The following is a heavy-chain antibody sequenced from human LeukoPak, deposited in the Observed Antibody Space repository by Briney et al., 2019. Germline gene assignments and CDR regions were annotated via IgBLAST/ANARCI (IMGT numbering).Heavy chain of an antibody. J-gene: IGHJ6*03. D-gene: IGHD3-22*01. CDR3: AREHYYDTTGYYDYYYYMDV. CDR2: ISTYNGNT. V-gene: IGHV1-18*01. Sequence: ASVKVSCKASGYTFTNYGISWVRQAPGQGLEWMGWISTYNGNTNYAQKLQGRVTMTTDTSTSTAYMELRSLRSDDTAAYYCAREHYYDTTGYYDYYYYMDVWGKGTTVTVSS. CDR1: GYTFTNYG.